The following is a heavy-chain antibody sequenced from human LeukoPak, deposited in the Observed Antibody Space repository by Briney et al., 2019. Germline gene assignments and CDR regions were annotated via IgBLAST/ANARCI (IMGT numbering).Heavy chain of an antibody. J-gene: IGHJ3*02. Sequence: SGGSLRLSCAASGFTFSSYAMSWVRQAPGKGLEWVSAISGSGGSTYHADFVKGRFTISRDNSKNTLYLQMNSLRGEDTAVYYCARKGGIYCNDGCFHDAFDIWGQGTTVTVSS. D-gene: IGHD2/OR15-2a*01. CDR1: GFTFSSYA. V-gene: IGHV3-23*01. CDR2: ISGSGGST. CDR3: ARKGGIYCNDGCFHDAFDI.